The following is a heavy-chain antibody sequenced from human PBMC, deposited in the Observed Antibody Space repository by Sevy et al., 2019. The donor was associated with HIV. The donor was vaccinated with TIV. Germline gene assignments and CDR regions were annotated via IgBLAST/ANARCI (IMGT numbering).Heavy chain of an antibody. J-gene: IGHJ4*02. CDR2: TYRRSKWSN. CDR3: ARVKAGTFDY. Sequence: SQTLSLTCAISGDSVSSNSVTWNWIRQSPSRGLQWLGRTYRRSKWSNDYAASLKSRITFKTDTSNNQFFLQLNSVTPEDTAVYYCARVKAGTFDYWGQGTLVTVSS. V-gene: IGHV6-1*01. CDR1: GDSVSSNSVT.